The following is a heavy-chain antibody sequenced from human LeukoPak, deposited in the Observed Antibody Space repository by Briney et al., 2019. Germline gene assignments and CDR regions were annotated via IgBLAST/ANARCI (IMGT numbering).Heavy chain of an antibody. V-gene: IGHV1-2*02. D-gene: IGHD2-15*01. Sequence: ASVTVSCKSTGYTFTGFYLHWVRQAPGQGLEWMGWIKPNTGDTKYAQRFQGRVTMTRDTSISTAYMELSNLRSDDTAVYYCARGKVGVDWYFDFWGRGTLVSVSS. CDR3: ARGKVGVDWYFDF. CDR2: IKPNTGDT. J-gene: IGHJ2*01. CDR1: GYTFTGFY.